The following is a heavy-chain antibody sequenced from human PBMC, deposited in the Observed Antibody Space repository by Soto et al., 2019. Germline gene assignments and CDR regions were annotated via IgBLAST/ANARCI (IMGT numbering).Heavy chain of an antibody. CDR2: IIPIFGTA. V-gene: IGHV1-69*13. Sequence: SVKVSCKASGGTFSSYAISWVRQAPGQGLEWMGGIIPIFGTANYAQKFQGRVTITADESTSTAYMELSSLRSEDTAVYYCARGGAARPYYYYYGMDVWGQGTTVTVSS. D-gene: IGHD6-6*01. J-gene: IGHJ6*02. CDR3: ARGGAARPYYYYYGMDV. CDR1: GGTFSSYA.